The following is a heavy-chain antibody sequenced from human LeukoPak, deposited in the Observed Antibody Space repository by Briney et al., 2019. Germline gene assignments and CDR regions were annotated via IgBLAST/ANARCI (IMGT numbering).Heavy chain of an antibody. D-gene: IGHD6-13*01. V-gene: IGHV4-59*08. CDR1: GGSISSYY. CDR3: ARHTSAGTFFDY. J-gene: IGHJ4*02. CDR2: IYYSGST. Sequence: SETLSLTCTVSGGSISSYYWSWIRQPPGKGLEWIGPIYYSGSTNYNPSLKSRVTISVDTSKNQFSLELSSVTASDTAVYYCARHTSAGTFFDYCGQGTLVTVSS.